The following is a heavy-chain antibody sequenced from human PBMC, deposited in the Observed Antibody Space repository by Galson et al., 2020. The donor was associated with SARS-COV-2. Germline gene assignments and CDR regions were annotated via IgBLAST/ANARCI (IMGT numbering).Heavy chain of an antibody. CDR2: IYYSGST. CDR3: ARFLAREYYYDSSGGSFGAFDI. Sequence: SATLSLTCTVRGGSISSYYWSWIRQPPGKGLEWIGYIYYSGSTNYNPSLKSRVTISVDTSKNQFTLTLSSVTAADTAVYYCARFLAREYYYDSSGGSFGAFDIWGQGTMVTVSS. CDR1: GGSISSYY. D-gene: IGHD3-22*01. J-gene: IGHJ3*02. V-gene: IGHV4-59*08.